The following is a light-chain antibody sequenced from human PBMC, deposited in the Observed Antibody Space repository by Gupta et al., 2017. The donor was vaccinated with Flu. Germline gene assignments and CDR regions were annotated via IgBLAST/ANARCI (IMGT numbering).Light chain of an antibody. J-gene: IGKJ4*01. V-gene: IGKV1-33*01. CDR3: QQYDNLPLT. CDR1: QDITNY. Sequence: DIQMTPSPSSLSASVGDRVTITCQASQDITNYLNWYQQKPGNAPKILIYDASNLESGVPARFSGSGSGTDFTLTISSLQPEDIATYFCQQYDNLPLTFGGGTKVEIK. CDR2: DAS.